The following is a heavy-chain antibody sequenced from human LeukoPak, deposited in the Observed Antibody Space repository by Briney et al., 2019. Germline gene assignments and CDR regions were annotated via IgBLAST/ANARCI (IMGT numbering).Heavy chain of an antibody. J-gene: IGHJ5*02. CDR3: ARHWFGSWSHWFDP. V-gene: IGHV4-39*01. Sequence: SSETLSLTCTVSGGSISSSSYYWGWIRQPPGKGLEWIGSIYYSGSTYYNPSLKSRVTISVDTSKNQFSLKLSSVTAADTAVYYCARHWFGSWSHWFDPWGQGTLVTVSS. CDR1: GGSISSSSYY. D-gene: IGHD3-10*01. CDR2: IYYSGST.